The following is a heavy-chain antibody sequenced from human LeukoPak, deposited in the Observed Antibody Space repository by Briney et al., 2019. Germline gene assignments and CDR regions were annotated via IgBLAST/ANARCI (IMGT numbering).Heavy chain of an antibody. J-gene: IGHJ4*02. D-gene: IGHD5-18*01. Sequence: SETLSLTCAVYGGSFSGYYWSWIRQPPGKGLEWIGEINHSGSTNYNPSLKSRVTISVDTSKNQFSLKLSSVTAADTAVYYCARGIQLWIDYWGQGTLVTVSS. CDR3: ARGIQLWIDY. V-gene: IGHV4-34*01. CDR1: GGSFSGYY. CDR2: INHSGST.